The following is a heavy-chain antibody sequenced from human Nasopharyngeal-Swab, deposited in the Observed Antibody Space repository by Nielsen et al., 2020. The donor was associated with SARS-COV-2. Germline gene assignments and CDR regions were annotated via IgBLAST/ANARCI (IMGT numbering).Heavy chain of an antibody. J-gene: IGHJ6*02. Sequence: GASLKISCAASGFTFSSYAMTWVRQAPGKGLEWVSIISGSGDTTYYADSVKDRFTISRDNSKNTLYLQTNSLRVEDTAVYYCAKVPYLRGLDVWGQGTTVTVSS. CDR1: GFTFSSYA. CDR3: AKVPYLRGLDV. CDR2: ISGSGDTT. V-gene: IGHV3-23*01. D-gene: IGHD2-21*01.